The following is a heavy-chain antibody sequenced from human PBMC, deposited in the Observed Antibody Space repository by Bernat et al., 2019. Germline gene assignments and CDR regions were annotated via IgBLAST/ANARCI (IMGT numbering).Heavy chain of an antibody. J-gene: IGHJ4*02. CDR1: GFTLSSYG. Sequence: EVQLVESGGGLVKPGGSLRLSCAASGFTLSSYGMNWVRQAPGKGLEWVSFISSSSNYIYYADSVKGRITVPRDNAKNPLYLQMGSLGAEGNAFFFRAGHRAWELRDYWGQGTLVTVSS. CDR2: ISSSSNYI. V-gene: IGHV3-21*01. CDR3: AGHRAWELRDY. D-gene: IGHD1-26*01.